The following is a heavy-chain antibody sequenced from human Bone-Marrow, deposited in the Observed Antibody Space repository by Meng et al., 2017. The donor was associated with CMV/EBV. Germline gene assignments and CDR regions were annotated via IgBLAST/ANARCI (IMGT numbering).Heavy chain of an antibody. V-gene: IGHV4-39*07. CDR3: ARRGRGYSYGLPGNWFDP. CDR2: INHSGST. J-gene: IGHJ5*02. D-gene: IGHD5-18*01. CDR1: GGSISSSSYY. Sequence: SETLSLTCTVSGGSISSSSYYWGWIRQPPGKGLEWIGEINHSGSTNYNPSLKSRVTISVDTSKNQFSLKLSSVTAADTAVYYCARRGRGYSYGLPGNWFDPWGQGTLVTVSS.